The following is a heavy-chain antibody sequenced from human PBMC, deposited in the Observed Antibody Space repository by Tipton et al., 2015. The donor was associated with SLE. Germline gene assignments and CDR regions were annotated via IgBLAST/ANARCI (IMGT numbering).Heavy chain of an antibody. CDR2: IDHTGST. CDR1: GAPFSSGYY. V-gene: IGHV4-38-2*01. CDR3: ARGEIALFGGAAYFQH. Sequence: TLSLTCAVSGAPFSSGYYWGWIRQPPGKGLEWIGSIDHTGSTYYNPSLKSRVAISVATSKNQFSLKLTSVTGADTAVYYCARGEIALFGGAAYFQHWGQGTLVSVSS. J-gene: IGHJ1*01. D-gene: IGHD3-3*01.